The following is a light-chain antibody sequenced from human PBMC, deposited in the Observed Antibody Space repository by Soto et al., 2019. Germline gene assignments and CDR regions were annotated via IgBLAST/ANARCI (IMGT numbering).Light chain of an antibody. J-gene: IGLJ1*01. V-gene: IGLV2-8*01. CDR1: SSDIGDYNF. CDR2: EVK. CDR3: CSYANSGSFV. Sequence: QSALTQPPSASGSPGQSVTVSCTGSSSDIGDYNFVSWYQQHPGKAPKLIIYEVKKRPSGVPDRFSASKSGNTASLTVSGLQAEDEADYYCCSYANSGSFVFGTGTKVTVL.